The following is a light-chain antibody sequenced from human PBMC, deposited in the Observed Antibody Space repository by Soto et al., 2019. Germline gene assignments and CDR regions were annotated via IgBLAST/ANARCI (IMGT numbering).Light chain of an antibody. Sequence: EIAMTQSPGTLSLSPEERATLSCRASQSIGSSYLAWYQQKPGQAPRLLIYGASSRATGIPDRFSGSGSGTDFTLTSSRLEPEDFAVYYCQQYGSSPLTFGGGTKV. CDR2: GAS. J-gene: IGKJ4*01. CDR1: QSIGSSY. V-gene: IGKV3-20*01. CDR3: QQYGSSPLT.